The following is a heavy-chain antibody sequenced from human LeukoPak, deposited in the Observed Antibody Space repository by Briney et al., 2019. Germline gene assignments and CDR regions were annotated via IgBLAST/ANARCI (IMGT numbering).Heavy chain of an antibody. J-gene: IGHJ4*02. CDR2: ISYDGSNK. Sequence: GGSLRLSCAASGFTFSSYGMHWVRQAPGKGLEWVAVISYDGSNKYYADSVKGRFTISRDNSKNMLYLQMNSLRAEDTAVYYCAKFYPDYWGQGTLVTVSS. D-gene: IGHD2/OR15-2a*01. CDR3: AKFYPDY. V-gene: IGHV3-30*18. CDR1: GFTFSSYG.